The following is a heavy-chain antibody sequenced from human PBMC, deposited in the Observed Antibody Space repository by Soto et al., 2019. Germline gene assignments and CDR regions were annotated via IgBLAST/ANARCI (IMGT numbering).Heavy chain of an antibody. V-gene: IGHV3-23*01. CDR3: ANSYYYGSGTSNY. CDR1: GFTFSSYA. CDR2: ISGSGAYT. Sequence: GGSLRLSCAASGFTFSSYAMSWVRQAPGKGLEWVSAISGSGAYTYYADSVKGRFTISRDNSKNTLYLQMNSLRAEDTAVYYCANSYYYGSGTSNYWGQGTLVTVSS. J-gene: IGHJ4*02. D-gene: IGHD3-10*01.